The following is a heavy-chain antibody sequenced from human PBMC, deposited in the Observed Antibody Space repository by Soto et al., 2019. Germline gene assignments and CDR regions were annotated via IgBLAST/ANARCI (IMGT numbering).Heavy chain of an antibody. Sequence: EVQLLESGGGLVQPGGSLRLSCAASGFTLSDYYMNWVRQAPGKGLEWVGRIKNKADGYSTEYAASVKGKFTISSDGSESSPYFEVTGQNPDAISVDYSTVW. V-gene: IGHV3-72*01. CDR1: GFTLSDYY. CDR3: TV. J-gene: IGHJ3*01. CDR2: IKNKADGYST.